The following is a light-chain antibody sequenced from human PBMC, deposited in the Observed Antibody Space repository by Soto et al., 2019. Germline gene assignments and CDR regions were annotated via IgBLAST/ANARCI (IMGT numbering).Light chain of an antibody. J-gene: IGKJ4*01. CDR2: GTF. Sequence: EIVLTQSPGTLSLSPGERATLSCRASQSVSSSYLAWYQQKPGQAPRLLIYGTFSRATDIPDRFSGSGSGTDFTLTISRLEPEDFAVYYCQQYGSSPPLTFGGGTKVEIK. CDR3: QQYGSSPPLT. V-gene: IGKV3-20*01. CDR1: QSVSSSY.